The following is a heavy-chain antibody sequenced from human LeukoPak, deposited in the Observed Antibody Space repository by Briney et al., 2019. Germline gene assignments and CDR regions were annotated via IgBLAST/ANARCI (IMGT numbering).Heavy chain of an antibody. V-gene: IGHV3-20*04. Sequence: PGGSLRLSCAASGFTFDEYTMSWVRHVPGKGLEWVSGINWNGGSTGYADSVKGRFTISRDNAKNSLYLQMNSLRVEDTALYYCARNGWNENFDYWGQGTLVTVSS. CDR3: ARNGWNENFDY. D-gene: IGHD1-1*01. CDR2: INWNGGST. CDR1: GFTFDEYT. J-gene: IGHJ4*02.